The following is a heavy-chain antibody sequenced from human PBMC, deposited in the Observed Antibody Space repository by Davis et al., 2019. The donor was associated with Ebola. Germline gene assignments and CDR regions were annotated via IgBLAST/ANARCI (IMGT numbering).Heavy chain of an antibody. V-gene: IGHV2-70*04. CDR1: GFSLSARGMR. CDR2: VDWDDYK. J-gene: IGHJ4*02. D-gene: IGHD2-15*01. CDR3: ARMSSYWYLDY. Sequence: SGPTLVKPTQTLTLTCAFSGFSLSARGMRVGWVRQSPGKPLEWLARVDWDDYKFYSTSLKTRLTISKDTSKNQVVLTMTNMDPVDTATYYCARMSSYWYLDYWGQGALVTVSS.